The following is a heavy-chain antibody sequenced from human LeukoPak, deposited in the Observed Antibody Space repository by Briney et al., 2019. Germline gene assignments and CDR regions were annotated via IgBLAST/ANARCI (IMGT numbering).Heavy chain of an antibody. CDR1: GGSISSSSYY. V-gene: IGHV4-39*07. Sequence: SETLSLTCTVSGGSISSSSYYWGWIRQPPGKGLEWIGSIYYSGSTYSNPSLKSRVTISVDTSKNQFSLKLSSVTAADTAVYYCARSLDSSGYYGRRYYFDYWGQGTLVTVSS. D-gene: IGHD3-22*01. CDR3: ARSLDSSGYYGRRYYFDY. CDR2: IYYSGST. J-gene: IGHJ4*02.